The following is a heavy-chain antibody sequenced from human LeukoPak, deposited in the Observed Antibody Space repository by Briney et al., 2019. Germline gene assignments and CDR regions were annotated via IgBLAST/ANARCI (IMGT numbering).Heavy chain of an antibody. Sequence: GGSLRLSCAASGFTFSSNDMSWVRQAPGKGLEWVSGISGTDGSRSYADSVKGRFTISRDNSKNTLFLQMSSLRAEDTAVYYCATVYSSSPLRPMDVWGQGTTVTVSS. CDR1: GFTFSSND. CDR3: ATVYSSSPLRPMDV. V-gene: IGHV3-23*01. J-gene: IGHJ6*02. CDR2: ISGTDGSR. D-gene: IGHD2-2*01.